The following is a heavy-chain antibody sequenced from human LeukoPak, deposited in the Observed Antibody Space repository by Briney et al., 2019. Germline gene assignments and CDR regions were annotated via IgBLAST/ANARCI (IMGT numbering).Heavy chain of an antibody. CDR2: INQDGGEK. Sequence: GGSLRLSCAASGFTFSRYWMTWVRQAPGKGLEWVANINQDGGEKYYVDSVKGRFTISRDNAKNSLYLQMNSLRAEDTAVYYCAELDSSSPRNWGQGTLVTVSS. CDR1: GFTFSRYW. V-gene: IGHV3-7*02. D-gene: IGHD6-13*01. J-gene: IGHJ4*02. CDR3: AELDSSSPRN.